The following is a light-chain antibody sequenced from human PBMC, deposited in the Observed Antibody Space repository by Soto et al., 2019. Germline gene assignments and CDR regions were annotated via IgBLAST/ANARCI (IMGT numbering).Light chain of an antibody. V-gene: IGLV2-14*03. CDR1: SSDIGTYNF. J-gene: IGLJ1*01. CDR3: SSYTASTSYV. Sequence: QSALTQPASVSGSPGQSITISCTGTSSDIGTYNFVSWYQQHPGKAPKLIIYDVTNRPSGVSNRFSGSKSDNTSSLTISSLQAEDEADYYCSSYTASTSYVFGAGTKLTVL. CDR2: DVT.